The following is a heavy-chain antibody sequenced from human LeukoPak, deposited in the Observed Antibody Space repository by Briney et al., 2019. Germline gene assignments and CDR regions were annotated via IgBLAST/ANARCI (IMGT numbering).Heavy chain of an antibody. J-gene: IGHJ4*02. CDR1: GGTFSSYA. Sequence: SVKVSCKASGGTFSSYAISWVRQAPGQGLEWMGGIIPIFGTANYAQKFQGRVTITTDESTSTAYMELSSLRSEDTAVYYCAWEEGGSWYGSYFDYWGQGTLVTVSS. CDR3: AWEEGGSWYGSYFDY. CDR2: IIPIFGTA. D-gene: IGHD6-13*01. V-gene: IGHV1-69*05.